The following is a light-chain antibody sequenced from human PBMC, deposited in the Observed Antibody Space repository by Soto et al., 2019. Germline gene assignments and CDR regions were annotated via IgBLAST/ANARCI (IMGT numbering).Light chain of an antibody. V-gene: IGLV2-14*03. CDR3: NSFTTTNPYV. CDR1: SRDEGGFDH. CDR2: DVS. Sequence: QSVLTKPASVSGVHGQGISITRKEASRDEGGFDHVSWYQQHPGKVPRLLIYDVSSRPSGVSDRFSGSKSGNTASLTISGLQAEAEADYYCNSFTTTNPYVFGTGTKVTVL. J-gene: IGLJ1*01.